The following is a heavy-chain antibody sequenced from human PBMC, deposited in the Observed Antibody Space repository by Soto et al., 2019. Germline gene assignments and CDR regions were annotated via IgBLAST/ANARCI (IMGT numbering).Heavy chain of an antibody. J-gene: IGHJ5*02. CDR3: AREPLWGGRCYDNYFDP. CDR1: GYTFTYYP. V-gene: IGHV1-3*04. CDR2: INIGNGNT. Sequence: QVQLVQSGTEVKKPGASVKLSCKASGYTFTYYPIHWVRQAPGQRLEWMGWINIGNGNTASSQKFQDRVTITRETFASTAYMELTSLRSEDTAVYYCAREPLWGGRCYDNYFDPLGQGTLVTVSS. D-gene: IGHD2-15*01.